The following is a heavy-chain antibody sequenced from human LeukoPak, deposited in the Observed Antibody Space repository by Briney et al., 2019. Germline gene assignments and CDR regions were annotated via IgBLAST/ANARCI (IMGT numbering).Heavy chain of an antibody. J-gene: IGHJ3*01. CDR3: ARRLVSHDAFDL. D-gene: IGHD4-11*01. V-gene: IGHV5-51*01. CDR1: GYSFTTNW. Sequence: GESLKICCKGFGYSFTTNWIGWVRQIPGRGLEWMGNIYPGDSDTRYSPSFQGQVSISADKSFTTAYLQWSSLKASDTAMYYCARRLVSHDAFDLWGRGTMVTVSS. CDR2: IYPGDSDT.